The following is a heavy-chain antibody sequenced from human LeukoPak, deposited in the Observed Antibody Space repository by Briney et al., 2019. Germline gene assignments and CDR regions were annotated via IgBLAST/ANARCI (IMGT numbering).Heavy chain of an antibody. V-gene: IGHV3-30-3*01. Sequence: GGSLRLSCAAAGFTLSSNAMHWVRQAPGKGLEWVAVISYDGSNKYYADSVKGRFTISRDNSKNTLSLQMNSLTTEDTAMYYCARTIAPAGYFFDSWGHGNLVTVSS. D-gene: IGHD6-13*01. CDR3: ARTIAPAGYFFDS. J-gene: IGHJ4*01. CDR2: ISYDGSNK. CDR1: GFTLSSNA.